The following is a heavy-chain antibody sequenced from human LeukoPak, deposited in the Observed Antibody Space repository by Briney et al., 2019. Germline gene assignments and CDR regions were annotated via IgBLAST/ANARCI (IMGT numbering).Heavy chain of an antibody. CDR2: ISGSGGST. D-gene: IGHD6-6*01. CDR1: GFTFSSYA. CDR3: ANTTDIAARPYYYYGMDV. J-gene: IGHJ6*02. V-gene: IGHV3-23*01. Sequence: PGGSLRLACAASGFTFSSYAMSWVRQAPGKGLEWVSAISGSGGSTYYADSVKGRFTISRDNSKNTLYLQMNSLRAEDTAVYYCANTTDIAARPYYYYGMDVWGQGTTVTVSS.